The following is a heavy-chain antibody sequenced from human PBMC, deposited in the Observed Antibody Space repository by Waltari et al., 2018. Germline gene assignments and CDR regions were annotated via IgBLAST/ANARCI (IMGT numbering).Heavy chain of an antibody. J-gene: IGHJ4*02. CDR2: IAAGGTI. CDR1: GFPFNTYA. V-gene: IGHV3-23*04. D-gene: IGHD5-12*01. CDR3: STWLRAHFDY. Sequence: VQLVESGGGLVQPGGSLRLPCAASGFPFNTYAMIWVRQAPGKGLEWVSAIAAGGTIYYADSVKGRFTISRDDSRNTVYLQMNGLIAEDTAVYYCSTWLRAHFDYWGQGTPVTVSS.